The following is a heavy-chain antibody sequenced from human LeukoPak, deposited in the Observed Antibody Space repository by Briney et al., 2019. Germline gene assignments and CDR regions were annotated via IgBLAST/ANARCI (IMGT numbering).Heavy chain of an antibody. Sequence: GGSLRLSCAASGFTFDDCAMHWVRQAPGKGLEWVSLISGDGGSTYYADSVKGRFTISRDNSKNSLYLQMNSLRTEDTALYYCAKEGWYSSGWPGSAYYYYGMDVWGQGTTVTVSS. D-gene: IGHD6-19*01. V-gene: IGHV3-43*02. CDR1: GFTFDDCA. CDR2: ISGDGGST. CDR3: AKEGWYSSGWPGSAYYYYGMDV. J-gene: IGHJ6*02.